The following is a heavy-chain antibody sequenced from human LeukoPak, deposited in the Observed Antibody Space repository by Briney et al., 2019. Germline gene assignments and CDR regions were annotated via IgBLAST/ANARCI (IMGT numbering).Heavy chain of an antibody. CDR2: IYYSGST. D-gene: IGHD2-2*01. CDR1: GGSISSGGYY. V-gene: IGHV4-31*11. J-gene: IGHJ4*02. CDR3: ASWASYCSSTSCYLRGYSNYYFDY. Sequence: SETLSLTCAVSGGSISSGGYYWSWIRQHPGKGLEWIGYIYYSGSTYYNPSLKSRVTISVDTSKNQFSLKLSSVTAADTAVYYCASWASYCSSTSCYLRGYSNYYFDYWGQGTLVTVSS.